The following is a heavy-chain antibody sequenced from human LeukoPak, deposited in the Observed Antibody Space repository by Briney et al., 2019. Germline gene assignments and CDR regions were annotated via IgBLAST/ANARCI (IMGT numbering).Heavy chain of an antibody. J-gene: IGHJ6*03. CDR2: IIPIFGTA. Sequence: SVKVSCKASGGTFSSYAISWVRQAPGQGLEWMGGIIPIFGTANYAQKFQGRVTITADESTSTAYMELSSLRSEDTAVYYCARDYPQVVPAAIRSYYYMDVWGKGTTVTVSS. CDR3: ARDYPQVVPAAIRSYYYMDV. V-gene: IGHV1-69*13. D-gene: IGHD2-2*01. CDR1: GGTFSSYA.